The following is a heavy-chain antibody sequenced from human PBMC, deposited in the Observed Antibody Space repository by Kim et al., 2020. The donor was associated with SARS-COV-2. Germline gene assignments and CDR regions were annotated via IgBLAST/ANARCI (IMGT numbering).Heavy chain of an antibody. D-gene: IGHD2-21*01. CDR2: IYYSGST. CDR1: GGSISSSSYY. J-gene: IGHJ6*02. V-gene: IGHV4-39*01. Sequence: SETLSLTCTVSGGSISSSSYYWGWIRQPPGKGLEWIGSIYYSGSTYYNPSLKSRVTISVDTSKNQFSLKLSSVTAADTAVYYCASSGGNSHYYYGMDVWGQGTTVTVSS. CDR3: ASSGGNSHYYYGMDV.